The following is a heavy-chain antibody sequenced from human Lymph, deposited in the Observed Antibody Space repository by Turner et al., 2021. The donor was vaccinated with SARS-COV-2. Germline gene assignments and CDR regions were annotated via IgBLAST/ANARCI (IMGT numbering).Heavy chain of an antibody. J-gene: IGHJ6*02. CDR1: GFPFNNYA. CDR2: ISGSGGST. D-gene: IGHD3-16*01. V-gene: IGHV3-23*01. Sequence: EVQLLESGGGLVQPGGSLNLSCAASGFPFNNYAMSWVRQAPGKGLEWVSTISGSGGSTYYADSVKGRFIISRDNSKNTLYLQMNSLRAEDTAVYYCANLYPTVSWEFPYGMDVWGQGTTVTVSS. CDR3: ANLYPTVSWEFPYGMDV.